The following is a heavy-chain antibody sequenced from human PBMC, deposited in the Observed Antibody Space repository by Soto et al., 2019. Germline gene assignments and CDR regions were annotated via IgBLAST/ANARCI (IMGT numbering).Heavy chain of an antibody. CDR1: GFTFSSYS. Sequence: EVQLVESGGGLVQPGGSLRLSCAASGFTFSSYSMNWVRQAPGKGLEWVSYISSSSSTIYYADSVKGRFTISRDNAKNSLDLQMNSLRAEDTAVYYCARAEEDSSGWSYYFDYWGQGTLVTVSS. V-gene: IGHV3-48*01. D-gene: IGHD6-19*01. CDR2: ISSSSSTI. J-gene: IGHJ4*02. CDR3: ARAEEDSSGWSYYFDY.